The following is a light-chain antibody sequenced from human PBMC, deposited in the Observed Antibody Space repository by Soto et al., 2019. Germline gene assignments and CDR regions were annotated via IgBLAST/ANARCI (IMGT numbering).Light chain of an antibody. V-gene: IGKV3-20*01. CDR3: QRYGDSPPNT. CDR1: QSVNSRF. CDR2: AAS. Sequence: EIVLTQSPGTLSLSPGESATLSCRASQSVNSRFLAWYQHKPGQALRLLIYAASTRATGIPDRFSGSASGTDFFTLTISRLEPEDFAVYYCQRYGDSPPNTFGQGTKLEIK. J-gene: IGKJ2*01.